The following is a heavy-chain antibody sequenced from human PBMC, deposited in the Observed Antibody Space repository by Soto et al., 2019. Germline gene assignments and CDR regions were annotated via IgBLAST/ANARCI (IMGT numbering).Heavy chain of an antibody. Sequence: QVQLVQSGAEVKKPGASVKVSCKASGYTFTNYGISWVRQAPGQGLEWMGWISAYNGNTDYAQKLQGRVTMTTDTSTSTGYMELRSLRSDDTAVYYCAREWQYVSSSCDPWGQGTLVTVFS. CDR1: GYTFTNYG. V-gene: IGHV1-18*01. D-gene: IGHD6-6*01. J-gene: IGHJ5*02. CDR3: AREWQYVSSSCDP. CDR2: ISAYNGNT.